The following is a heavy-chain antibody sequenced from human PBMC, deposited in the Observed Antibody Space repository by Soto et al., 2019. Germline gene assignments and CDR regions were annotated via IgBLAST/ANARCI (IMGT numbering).Heavy chain of an antibody. CDR3: AKAQGDIVVVVAATPLDC. Sequence: EVQLLESGGGLVQPGGSLRLSCAASGFTFSSYAMSWVRQAPGKGLEWVSAISGSGGSTYYADSVKGRFTISRDNSKNTLYLQMNSLRAEDTAVYYCAKAQGDIVVVVAATPLDCWGQGTLVTVSS. CDR1: GFTFSSYA. J-gene: IGHJ4*02. D-gene: IGHD2-15*01. V-gene: IGHV3-23*01. CDR2: ISGSGGST.